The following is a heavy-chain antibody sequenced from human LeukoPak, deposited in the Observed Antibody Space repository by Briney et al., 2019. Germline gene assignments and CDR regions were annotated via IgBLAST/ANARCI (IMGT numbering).Heavy chain of an antibody. CDR3: ARDGCSSTSCYYDDAFDI. Sequence: SETLSLTCTVSGGSISSYYWSWIRQPPGKGLEWIGYIYYSGSTNYNPSLKSRVTISVDTSKNQFSPKLSSVTAADTAVYYCARDGCSSTSCYYDDAFDIWGQGTMVTVSS. CDR2: IYYSGST. CDR1: GGSISSYY. V-gene: IGHV4-59*01. J-gene: IGHJ3*02. D-gene: IGHD2-2*01.